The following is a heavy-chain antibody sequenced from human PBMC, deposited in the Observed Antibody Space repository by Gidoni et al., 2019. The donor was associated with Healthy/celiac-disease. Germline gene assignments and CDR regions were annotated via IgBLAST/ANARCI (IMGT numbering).Heavy chain of an antibody. CDR2: INHSGST. CDR3: AIPGTRGYRNWFDP. Sequence: QVQLQQWCAGLLKPSETLSLTCAVYGGSFSGYYWSWIRPPPGKGLEWIGEINHSGSTNYNPSLKSRVTISVDTSKNQFSLKLSSVTAADTAVYYCAIPGTRGYRNWFDPWGQGTLVTVSS. CDR1: GGSFSGYY. D-gene: IGHD5-18*01. V-gene: IGHV4-34*01. J-gene: IGHJ5*02.